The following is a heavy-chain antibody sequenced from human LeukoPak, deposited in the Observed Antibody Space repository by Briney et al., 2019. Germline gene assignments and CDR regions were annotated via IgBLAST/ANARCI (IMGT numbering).Heavy chain of an antibody. Sequence: GGSLRLSCAASGFTISRNYMNWVRQTPGKGLEWVSVIYSGGSTYYADSVKGRFTISRDNSKNTLYLQMDSLRTEGTAVYYCARSWDARLNFDYWGQGTLVTVSS. CDR2: IYSGGST. D-gene: IGHD1-26*01. CDR3: ARSWDARLNFDY. V-gene: IGHV3-66*02. J-gene: IGHJ4*02. CDR1: GFTISRNY.